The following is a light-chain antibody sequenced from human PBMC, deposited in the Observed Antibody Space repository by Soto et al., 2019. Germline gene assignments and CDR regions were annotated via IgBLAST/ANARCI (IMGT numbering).Light chain of an antibody. CDR1: NSNIGAGYD. Sequence: QSVLAQPPSVSGAPGQRITISCTGSNSNIGAGYDVHWYQQLPGTAPKLLIYANNNRPSGVPDRFSGSRSGTSASLTITGLQAEDEADYYCQSYDTNLSAYVVFGGGTKLTVX. V-gene: IGLV1-40*01. J-gene: IGLJ2*01. CDR2: ANN. CDR3: QSYDTNLSAYVV.